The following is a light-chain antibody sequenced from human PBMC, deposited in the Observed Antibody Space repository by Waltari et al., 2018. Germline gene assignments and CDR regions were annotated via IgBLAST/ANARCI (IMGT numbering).Light chain of an antibody. CDR1: RSNIEANF. J-gene: IGLJ2*01. CDR2: SSS. V-gene: IGLV1-44*01. Sequence: QSVLTQPPSVSGTPGQRVTISCSGSRSNIEANFVQWYQQFPGTAPKLLIYSSSQRPSGVPDRFSGSKSGASASLAISGLQSEDEADYYCSTWDDSLNAQVFGGGTRLTVL. CDR3: STWDDSLNAQV.